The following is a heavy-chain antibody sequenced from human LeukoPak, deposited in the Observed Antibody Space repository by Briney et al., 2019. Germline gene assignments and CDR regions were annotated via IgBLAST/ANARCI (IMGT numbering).Heavy chain of an antibody. V-gene: IGHV4-59*08. J-gene: IGHJ3*02. Sequence: SETLSLTCTVSGDSISRYFWSWIRQPPGKGLEWIGYIYYSGSTNYNPSLKSRVTISIDTSKNQLSLKLSSVTAADTTVYYCARYDAFDIWGQGTMVTVSS. CDR2: IYYSGST. CDR3: ARYDAFDI. CDR1: GDSISRYF.